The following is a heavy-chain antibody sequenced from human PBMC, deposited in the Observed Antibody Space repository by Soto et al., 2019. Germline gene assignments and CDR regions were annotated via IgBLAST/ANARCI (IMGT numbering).Heavy chain of an antibody. CDR2: ISGYNANT. D-gene: IGHD4-17*01. J-gene: IGHJ4*02. Sequence: QVQLVQSGADVKKPGASVKISCKASGYTFASFGISWVRQAPGQGLGWMGWISGYNANTKSAQNLQGRVTMTTDTSTSTAYMELRSLTSDDTAVYYCARVISDYGDYLDSWGQGTLVTVSS. V-gene: IGHV1-18*01. CDR3: ARVISDYGDYLDS. CDR1: GYTFASFG.